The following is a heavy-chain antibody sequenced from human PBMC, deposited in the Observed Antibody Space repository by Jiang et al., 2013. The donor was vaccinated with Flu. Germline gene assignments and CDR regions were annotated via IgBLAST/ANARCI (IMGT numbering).Heavy chain of an antibody. Sequence: GPGLVKPSGTLSRTCAVSGGSISSSNWWSWVRQPPGKGLEWIGEIYHSGTTNYNPSLKSRVTISVDKSKNQFSLKLSSVTAADTAVYYCARGGNTSGRMIDYWGQGTLVTVSS. J-gene: IGHJ4*02. CDR3: ARGGNTSGRMIDY. CDR2: IYHSGTT. CDR1: GGSISSSNW. V-gene: IGHV4-4*02. D-gene: IGHD2-2*01.